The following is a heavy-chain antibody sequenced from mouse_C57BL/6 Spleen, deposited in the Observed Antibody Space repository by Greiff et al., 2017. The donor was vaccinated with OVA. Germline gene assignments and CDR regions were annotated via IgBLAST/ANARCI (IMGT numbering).Heavy chain of an antibody. D-gene: IGHD1-1*01. CDR3: ARGDSGSSYGY. CDR2: IDPSDSYT. V-gene: IGHV1-69*01. Sequence: VQLQQPGAELVMPGASVKLSCKASGYTFTSYWMHWVKQRPGQGLEWIGEIDPSDSYTNYNQKFKGKSTLTVDKSSSTAYMQLSSLTSEDSAVYYCARGDSGSSYGYWGQGTTLTVSS. J-gene: IGHJ2*01. CDR1: GYTFTSYW.